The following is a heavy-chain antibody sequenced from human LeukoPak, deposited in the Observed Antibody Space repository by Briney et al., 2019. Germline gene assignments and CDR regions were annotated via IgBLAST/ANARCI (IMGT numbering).Heavy chain of an antibody. D-gene: IGHD2-15*01. Sequence: GASVKVSCKASGYAFTAYSLHWVRQAPGQGLEWMGRINPNSGGTNCGQKFQGRVTMSRDTSISTAYMELSSLTSDDTAVYYCARVDPTNIAVHYWGQGTLVTVSS. J-gene: IGHJ4*02. CDR2: INPNSGGT. V-gene: IGHV1-2*02. CDR3: ARVDPTNIAVHY. CDR1: GYAFTAYS.